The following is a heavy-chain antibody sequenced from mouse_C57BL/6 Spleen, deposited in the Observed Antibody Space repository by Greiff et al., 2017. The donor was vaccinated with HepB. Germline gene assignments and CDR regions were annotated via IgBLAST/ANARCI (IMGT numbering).Heavy chain of an antibody. V-gene: IGHV1-43*01. J-gene: IGHJ2*01. D-gene: IGHD1-1*01. CDR1: GYSFTGYY. CDR3: ARSGYYGSSDY. CDR2: INPSTGGT. Sequence: VQLKQSGPELVKPGASVKISCKASGYSFTGYYMHWVKQSSEKSLEWIGEINPSTGGTSYNQKFKGKATLTVDKSSSTAYMQLKSLTSEDSAVYYCARSGYYGSSDYWGQGTTLTVSS.